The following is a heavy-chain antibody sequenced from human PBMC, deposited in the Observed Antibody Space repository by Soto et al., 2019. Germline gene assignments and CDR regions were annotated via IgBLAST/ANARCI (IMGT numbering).Heavy chain of an antibody. D-gene: IGHD2-2*01. J-gene: IGHJ4*02. CDR2: MHTSGST. CDR3: VRASMPKAHFDY. CDR1: GGSIRGYY. Sequence: SETLSLTCTVSGGSIRGYYWSWIRQSAGMGLEWIGRMHTSGSTNYNPSLKGRVTFSVDMSKNQISLKLTSVTAADTALYYCVRASMPKAHFDYWGQGTLVTVSS. V-gene: IGHV4-4*07.